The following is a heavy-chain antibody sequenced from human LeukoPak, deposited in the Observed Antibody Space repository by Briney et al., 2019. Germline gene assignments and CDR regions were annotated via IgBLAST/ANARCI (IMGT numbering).Heavy chain of an antibody. CDR1: GFTLSSYS. J-gene: IGHJ4*02. Sequence: GGSLRLSCAASGFTLSSYSMNWVRQAPGKGLEWVSSISSSSSYIYYADSVKGRFTISGDNAKNSLYVQMDSLRAEDTAVYYCARGDSSGYVCDYWGQGTLVTVSS. CDR2: ISSSSSYI. D-gene: IGHD3-22*01. CDR3: ARGDSSGYVCDY. V-gene: IGHV3-21*06.